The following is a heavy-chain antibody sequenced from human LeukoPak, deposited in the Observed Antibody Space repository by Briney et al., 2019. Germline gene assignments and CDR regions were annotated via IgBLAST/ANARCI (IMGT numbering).Heavy chain of an antibody. CDR1: GVTFSSYW. Sequence: GGSLRLSCAASGVTFSSYWIHWVRQAPGKGLVWVSRINSDGSSTSYADSVKGRFTISRDNAKNTLYLQMNSLRAEDKAVYYCARGDGWELPLDYGGQEPWSPSPQ. CDR2: INSDGSST. V-gene: IGHV3-74*01. D-gene: IGHD1-26*01. CDR3: ARGDGWELPLDY. J-gene: IGHJ4*01.